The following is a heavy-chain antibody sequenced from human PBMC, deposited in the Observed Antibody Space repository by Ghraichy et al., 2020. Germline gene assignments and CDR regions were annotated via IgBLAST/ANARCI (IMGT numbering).Heavy chain of an antibody. CDR2: ISYDESVK. D-gene: IGHD3-22*01. CDR3: TRGGPGILDDGNDI. J-gene: IGHJ3*02. V-gene: IGHV3-30*04. CDR1: GFTSRFYS. Sequence: GGSLRLSCTASGFTSRFYSMHWVRQAPGKGLEWVAVISYDESVKHYADAVKGRFTISRDTSKNTLFLQASRLRPDDTALYYCTRGGPGILDDGNDIWGQGTMVIVSS.